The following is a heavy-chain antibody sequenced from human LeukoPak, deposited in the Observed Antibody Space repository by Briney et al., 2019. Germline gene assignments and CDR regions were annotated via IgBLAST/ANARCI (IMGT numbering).Heavy chain of an antibody. J-gene: IGHJ4*02. CDR2: IYYSGTT. D-gene: IGHD1-26*01. Sequence: PSETLSLTCTVSGGSISNYYWSWIRQPPGKGLEWIGYIYYSGTTNYNPSLKSRVTISVDTSKNQFSLKLSSVTAADTAVYYCARQGSHYDYWGQGTLVTVSS. CDR1: GGSISNYY. CDR3: ARQGSHYDY. V-gene: IGHV4-59*08.